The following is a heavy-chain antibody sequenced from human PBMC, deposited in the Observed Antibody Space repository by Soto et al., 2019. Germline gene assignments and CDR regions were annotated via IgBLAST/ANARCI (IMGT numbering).Heavy chain of an antibody. CDR1: GDSISTFY. D-gene: IGHD3-22*01. CDR2: VYYTGST. Sequence: PSDTLSLTCPVSGDSISTFYWGWMRQSPGQELEWIGYVYYTGSTNYNPSLKSRVTISVHRSKDQFSLKLTSANAADTAVYYCARGRTVRNYADDSSDYFYFFDYWGQGTQVTVSS. V-gene: IGHV4-59*07. J-gene: IGHJ4*02. CDR3: ARGRTVRNYADDSSDYFYFFDY.